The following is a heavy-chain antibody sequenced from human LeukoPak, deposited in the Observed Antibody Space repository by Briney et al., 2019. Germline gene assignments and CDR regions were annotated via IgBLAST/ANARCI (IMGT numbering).Heavy chain of an antibody. CDR1: GYTFTSYA. CDR2: INTNTGNP. J-gene: IGHJ4*02. Sequence: GPSVKLSRKVSGYTFTSYAMNRVRQSPGQRLECMGWINTNTGNPPYAQGFTGRFVFSLDTSVSTAYLQISSLKAEDTAVYYCARGLGYVSGGRDYWGQGTLVTVSS. D-gene: IGHD3-22*01. V-gene: IGHV7-4-1*02. CDR3: ARGLGYVSGGRDY.